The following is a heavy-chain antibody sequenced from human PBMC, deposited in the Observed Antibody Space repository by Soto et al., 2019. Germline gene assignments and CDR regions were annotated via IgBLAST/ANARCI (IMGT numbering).Heavy chain of an antibody. D-gene: IGHD3-16*01. CDR1: GFSFSDYY. CDR3: AGGGSGWARGGWLRP. V-gene: IGHV3-11*01. CDR2: ISDSGNTI. J-gene: IGHJ5*02. Sequence: QVQLVQSGGGLVKPGGSLTLSCAASGFSFSDYYMIWVRQAPGKGLEWLSYISDSGNTIYYADSVRARFTIFRDNGANSSYPPMTGLSDGDTAFYYCAGGGSGWARGGWLRPWGQGVLVTVSS.